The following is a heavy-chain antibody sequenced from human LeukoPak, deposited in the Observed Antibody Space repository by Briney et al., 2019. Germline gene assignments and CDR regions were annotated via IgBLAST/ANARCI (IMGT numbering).Heavy chain of an antibody. D-gene: IGHD1-20*01. J-gene: IGHJ3*02. V-gene: IGHV4-59*01. CDR2: IYYSRST. CDR1: DDSISGYY. CDR3: ARGLITENAFDI. Sequence: SETLSLTCTVSDDSISGYYWSWIRQPPGKGLEWIGFIYYSRSTNYNPSFKSRVTLSVDTSKNQFSLKLSSVTAADTAVYYCARGLITENAFDIWGQGTMVTVSS.